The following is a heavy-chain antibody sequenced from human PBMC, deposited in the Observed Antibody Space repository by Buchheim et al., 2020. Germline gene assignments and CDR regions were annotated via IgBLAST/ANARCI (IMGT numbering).Heavy chain of an antibody. CDR3: VRTNYDGSVRNYGMDV. V-gene: IGHV3-7*01. Sequence: EVQLVESGGGLVQPGGSLRLSCAASGFTFSSYWMSWVRQAPGKGLEWVANIKQDGSEKYYVDSVKGRFTISRDNAKNSLYLQMNSLRAEDTAVYYCVRTNYDGSVRNYGMDVWGQGTT. D-gene: IGHD3-10*01. CDR2: IKQDGSEK. CDR1: GFTFSSYW. J-gene: IGHJ6*02.